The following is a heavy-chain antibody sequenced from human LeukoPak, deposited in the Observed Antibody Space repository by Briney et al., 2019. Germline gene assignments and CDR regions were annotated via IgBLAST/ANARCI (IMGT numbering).Heavy chain of an antibody. Sequence: ASVKVSCKXSGYTFTSYGISWVRQSPGQGLEWMGWISAYNGNTNYAQKLQGRVTMTTDTSTSTAYMELRSLRSDDTAVYYCAREVPPRHAFDIWGQGTVVTVSS. J-gene: IGHJ3*02. V-gene: IGHV1-18*01. CDR2: ISAYNGNT. CDR3: AREVPPRHAFDI. CDR1: GYTFTSYG.